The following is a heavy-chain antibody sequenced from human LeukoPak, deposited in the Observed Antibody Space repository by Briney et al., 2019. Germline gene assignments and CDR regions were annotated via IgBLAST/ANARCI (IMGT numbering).Heavy chain of an antibody. CDR1: GGTFSSYA. V-gene: IGHV1-69*13. CDR2: IIPIFGTA. D-gene: IGHD6-13*01. Sequence: SVTVSCKASGGTFSSYAISWVRQAPGQGLEWMGGIIPIFGTANYAQKFQGRVTITADESTCTAYMELSSLRSEDTAVYYCARASSSWYWFDPWGQGTLVTVSS. CDR3: ARASSSWYWFDP. J-gene: IGHJ5*02.